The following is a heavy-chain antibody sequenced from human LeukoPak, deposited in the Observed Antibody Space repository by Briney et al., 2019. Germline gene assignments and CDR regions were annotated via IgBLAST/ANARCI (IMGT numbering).Heavy chain of an antibody. V-gene: IGHV3-23*01. CDR2: ISGSGGST. D-gene: IGHD3-22*01. Sequence: QPGGSLRLSCTASGFIFNSHAMYWVRPAPGKGLEWVSAISGSGGSTYYADSVKGRFTISRDNSKNTLYLQMNSLRAEDTAVYYCAKDKAHYYDSSGYPFYWGQGTLVTVSS. CDR1: GFIFNSHA. CDR3: AKDKAHYYDSSGYPFY. J-gene: IGHJ4*02.